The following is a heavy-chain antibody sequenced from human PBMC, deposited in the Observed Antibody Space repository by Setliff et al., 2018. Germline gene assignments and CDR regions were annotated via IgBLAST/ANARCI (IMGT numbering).Heavy chain of an antibody. D-gene: IGHD3-3*01. CDR3: ARYNPKLPELAIYGSFDY. CDR2: IYYTGIT. V-gene: IGHV4-39*07. Sequence: SETLSLTCTVSGASISTYPYYWGWIRQPPGKGLEWIANIYYTGITYHNPSRKSRVTISLDTSKNQFSLKLTSGTAADTAVYHCARYNPKLPELAIYGSFDYWGQGALVTVSS. J-gene: IGHJ4*02. CDR1: GASISTYPYY.